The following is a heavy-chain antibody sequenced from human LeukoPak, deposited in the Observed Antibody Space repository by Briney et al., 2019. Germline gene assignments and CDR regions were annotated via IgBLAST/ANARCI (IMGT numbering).Heavy chain of an antibody. J-gene: IGHJ4*02. Sequence: PSETLSLTCTVSGGSISSYYWSWIRQPPGKGLEWIGYICYSGSTNYNPSLKSRVTISVDTSKNQFSLKLSSVTAADTAVYYCARRSIAVAGTFDYWDQGTLVTVSS. D-gene: IGHD6-19*01. CDR3: ARRSIAVAGTFDY. CDR1: GGSISSYY. V-gene: IGHV4-59*08. CDR2: ICYSGST.